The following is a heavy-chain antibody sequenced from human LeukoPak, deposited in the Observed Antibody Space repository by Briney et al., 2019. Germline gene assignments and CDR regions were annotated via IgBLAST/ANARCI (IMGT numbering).Heavy chain of an antibody. Sequence: PGGSLRLSCAVSGFTFSSYAMRWVRQVPGKVLEWVSAISGSGGSTYYADSVKGRFTISRDNSKITLYLQMNSLRAEDTALYYCAKPYCSSTNCYHLGNYYYYYMDVWGKGTTVTVSS. J-gene: IGHJ6*03. V-gene: IGHV3-23*01. CDR1: GFTFSSYA. D-gene: IGHD2-2*01. CDR3: AKPYCSSTNCYHLGNYYYYYMDV. CDR2: ISGSGGST.